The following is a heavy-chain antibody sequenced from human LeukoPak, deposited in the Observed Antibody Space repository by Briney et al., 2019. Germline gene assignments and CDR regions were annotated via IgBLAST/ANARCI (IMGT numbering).Heavy chain of an antibody. D-gene: IGHD2/OR15-2a*01. CDR3: ARGKLCADY. CDR2: ISSSGSTI. V-gene: IGHV3-48*03. J-gene: IGHJ4*02. Sequence: PGGSLRLSCAASGFTFSSYEMNWVRQAPGKGLEWVSYISSSGSTIYYADSVKGRFTISRDNAKNSLYLQMNSLRAGDTAVYYCARGKLCADYWGQGTLVTVSS. CDR1: GFTFSSYE.